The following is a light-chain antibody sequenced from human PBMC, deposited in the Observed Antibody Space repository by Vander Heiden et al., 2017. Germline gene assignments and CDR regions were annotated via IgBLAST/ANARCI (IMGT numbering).Light chain of an antibody. CDR1: QSLLRGDGKTY. J-gene: IGKJ5*01. CDR2: KVC. V-gene: IGKV2D-29*01. Sequence: DIVMTQTLLPLSVTPGQPASISCKSSQSLLRGDGKTYLYWYLQTPGQPPQLLIYKVCNRFSGVPDRFSGRGSGTDFTLKISRVEAEDVGVYYCMQSIRLPPITVGQGTRLEIK. CDR3: MQSIRLPPIT.